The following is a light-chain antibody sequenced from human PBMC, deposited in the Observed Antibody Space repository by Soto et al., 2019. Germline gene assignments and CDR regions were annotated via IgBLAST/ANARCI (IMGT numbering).Light chain of an antibody. CDR3: HHYRNLPRS. V-gene: IGKV3-15*01. J-gene: IGKJ1*01. CDR1: QSISNN. Sequence: EIVMTQSPATLSVSPGERATLSCRAGQSISNNLAWYQQKPGQAPRLLIYGASTRATGIPARLPGSGSWTDITLTISSLQSQDCGVYYCHHYRNLPRSFGQGNQVEIK. CDR2: GAS.